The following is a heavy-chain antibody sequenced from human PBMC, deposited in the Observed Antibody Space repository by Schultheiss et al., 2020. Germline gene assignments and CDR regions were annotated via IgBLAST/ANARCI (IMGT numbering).Heavy chain of an antibody. CDR3: ARALFGNGMDV. J-gene: IGHJ6*02. V-gene: IGHV4-59*11. CDR1: GYSISSGHY. Sequence: SETLSLTCAVSGYSISSGHYWSWIRQPPGKGLEWIGYIYYSGSTNYNPSLKSRVTISVDTSKNQFSLKLSSVTAADTAVYYCARALFGNGMDVWGQGTTVTVSS. CDR2: IYYSGST. D-gene: IGHD3-3*01.